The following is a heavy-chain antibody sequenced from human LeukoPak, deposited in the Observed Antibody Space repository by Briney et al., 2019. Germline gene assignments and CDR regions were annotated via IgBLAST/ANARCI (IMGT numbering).Heavy chain of an antibody. CDR3: ARSPLYGGSWSQNWFDP. CDR2: IYSGGST. Sequence: GGSLRLSCAASGFTVSSNYMSWVRQAPGKGLEWVSVIYSGGSTYYADSMKGRFTISRDNSKNTLYLQMNSLRAEDTAVYYCARSPLYGGSWSQNWFDPWGQGTLVTVSS. J-gene: IGHJ5*02. CDR1: GFTVSSNY. V-gene: IGHV3-66*02. D-gene: IGHD2-15*01.